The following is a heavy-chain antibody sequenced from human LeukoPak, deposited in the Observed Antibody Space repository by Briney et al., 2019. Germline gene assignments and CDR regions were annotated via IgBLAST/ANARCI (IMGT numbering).Heavy chain of an antibody. CDR2: INHSGST. V-gene: IGHV4-34*01. CDR1: GGSFSGYY. J-gene: IGHJ4*02. D-gene: IGHD6-13*01. CDR3: AKYSSSWATNYFDY. Sequence: SETLSLTCAVYGGSFSGYYWSWIRQPPGKGLEWIGEINHSGSTNYNPSLKSRVTISVDKSKNQFSLKLSSVTAADTAVYYCAKYSSSWATNYFDYWGQGTLVTVSS.